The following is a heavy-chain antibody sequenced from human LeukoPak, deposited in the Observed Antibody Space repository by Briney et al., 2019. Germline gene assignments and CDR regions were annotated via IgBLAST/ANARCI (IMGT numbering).Heavy chain of an antibody. CDR2: ISDDGTSK. J-gene: IGHJ3*02. Sequence: PGGSLRLSCVTSGFTFSNHAMHWVRQGPGKGLEWVAVISDDGTSKFYADSVKGRFTIFRDNSKNTLFLQINSLRPEDTAMYYCAGVDDLDAFDIWGQGTLVTVSS. CDR3: AGVDDLDAFDI. D-gene: IGHD2-2*03. V-gene: IGHV3-30*04. CDR1: GFTFSNHA.